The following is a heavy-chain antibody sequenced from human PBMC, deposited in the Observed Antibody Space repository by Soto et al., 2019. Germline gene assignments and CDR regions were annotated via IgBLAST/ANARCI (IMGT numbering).Heavy chain of an antibody. Sequence: SETLSLTCAVSGGSISSGGYSWSWIRQPPGKGLEWIGYFYYTGSTNYNPSLRSRVTISSDTSKNQFSVKINSVTAADTAVYFCARAGAVVGDYFDSWGQGALVTVSS. V-gene: IGHV4-61*08. CDR3: ARAGAVVGDYFDS. J-gene: IGHJ4*02. D-gene: IGHD1-26*01. CDR1: GGSISSGGYS. CDR2: FYYTGST.